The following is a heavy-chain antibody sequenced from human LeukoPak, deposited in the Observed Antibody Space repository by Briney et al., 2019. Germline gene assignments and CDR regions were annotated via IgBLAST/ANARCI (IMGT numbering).Heavy chain of an antibody. D-gene: IGHD2-15*01. CDR2: ISGSGGST. V-gene: IGHV3-23*01. CDR1: GFTFSNYA. CDR3: AKDRPGYCSGGSCYYY. J-gene: IGHJ4*02. Sequence: PGGSLRLSCAASGFTFSNYAMSWVRQAPGKGLEWVSAISGSGGSTYYADSVKGRFTISRDNSKNTLYLQMNSLRAEDTAVYYCAKDRPGYCSGGSCYYYWGQGTLVTVSS.